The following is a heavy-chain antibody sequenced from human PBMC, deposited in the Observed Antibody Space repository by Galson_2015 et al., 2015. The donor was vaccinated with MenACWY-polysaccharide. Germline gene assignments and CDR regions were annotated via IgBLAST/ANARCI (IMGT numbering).Heavy chain of an antibody. Sequence: SLRLSCAASGFTFSSRWMHWVRQAPGKGLVWVSSTNSDGSTTIYADSVSGRFTISRDNAKNTLCLQMNSLRAENTAVYYCASGGAAAGYLFDSWGQGVLVTVSS. CDR3: ASGGAAAGYLFDS. D-gene: IGHD6-13*01. J-gene: IGHJ4*02. CDR1: GFTFSSRW. V-gene: IGHV3-74*01. CDR2: TNSDGSTT.